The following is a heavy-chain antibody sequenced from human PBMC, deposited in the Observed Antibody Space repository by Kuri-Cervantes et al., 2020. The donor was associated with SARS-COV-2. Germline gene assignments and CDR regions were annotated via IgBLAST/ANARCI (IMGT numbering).Heavy chain of an antibody. CDR2: ISGSGGST. CDR3: SPSHFSGWYYFDY. V-gene: IGHV3-23*01. J-gene: IGHJ4*02. D-gene: IGHD6-19*01. Sequence: LSLTCAASGFTFSSYAMSWVRQAPGKGLEWVSAISGSGGSTYYADSVKGRFTISRDNAENSLYLQMNSLRAEDTAVYYCSPSHFSGWYYFDYWGQGTLVTVSS. CDR1: GFTFSSYA.